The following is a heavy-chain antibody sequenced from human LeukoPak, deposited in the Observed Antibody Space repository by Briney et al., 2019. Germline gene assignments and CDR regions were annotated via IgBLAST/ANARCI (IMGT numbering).Heavy chain of an antibody. V-gene: IGHV1-2*02. D-gene: IGHD6-19*01. Sequence: ASVKVSCKASGYTFTGYYMHWVRQAPGQGLEWMGWINPNSGGTNYAQKFQGRVTMTRDTSISTAYMELSRLRSDDTAVYYCATDHLKQWLRKEDYYDGMDVWGQGTTVTVSS. CDR2: INPNSGGT. J-gene: IGHJ6*02. CDR3: ATDHLKQWLRKEDYYDGMDV. CDR1: GYTFTGYY.